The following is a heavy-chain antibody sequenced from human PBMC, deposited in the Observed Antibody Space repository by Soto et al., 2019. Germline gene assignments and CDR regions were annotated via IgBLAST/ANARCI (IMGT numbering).Heavy chain of an antibody. CDR1: GFTFSSYA. V-gene: IGHV3-23*01. Sequence: EVQLLESGGGLVQPGGSLRLSCAASGFTFSSYAMSWVRQAPGKGLEWVSAISGSGGSTYYADSVKGRFTISRDNSKNTLYLQMNSLSAEDTVVYYCAKGEGYSGYDEQFFDYWGQGTLVTVSS. CDR3: AKGEGYSGYDEQFFDY. D-gene: IGHD5-12*01. CDR2: ISGSGGST. J-gene: IGHJ4*02.